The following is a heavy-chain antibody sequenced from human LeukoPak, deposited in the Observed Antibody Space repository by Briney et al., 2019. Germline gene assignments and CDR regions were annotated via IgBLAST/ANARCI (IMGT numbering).Heavy chain of an antibody. J-gene: IGHJ4*02. D-gene: IGHD6-6*01. CDR2: TSYDGRNN. CDR1: GFTFSTYV. V-gene: IGHV3-30*04. CDR3: ARVTGGSSYSFDN. Sequence: PGRSLRLSCAASGFTFSTYVIYWVRQAPGKGLQWVAVTSYDGRNNDYAGSVKGRFTISRDNSENTVYLQMNSLRAEDTAVYYCARVTGGSSYSFDNWGQGTRVIVSS.